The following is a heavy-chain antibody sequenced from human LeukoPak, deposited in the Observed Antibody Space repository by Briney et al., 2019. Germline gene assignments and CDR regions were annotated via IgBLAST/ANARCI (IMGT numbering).Heavy chain of an antibody. Sequence: PSETLSLTCSVSGASISSYHWSWIRQPAGKGLEWIGHIYTSGSTNYNPSLRSRVTMSVDTSKNQFSLKLSSVTAADTAVYYCARESGGDSSSWTGAFDYWGQGTLVTVSS. V-gene: IGHV4-4*07. CDR2: IYTSGST. J-gene: IGHJ4*02. D-gene: IGHD6-13*01. CDR3: ARESGGDSSSWTGAFDY. CDR1: GASISSYH.